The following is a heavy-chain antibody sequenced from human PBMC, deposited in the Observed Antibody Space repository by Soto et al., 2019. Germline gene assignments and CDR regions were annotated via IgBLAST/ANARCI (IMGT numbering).Heavy chain of an antibody. Sequence: SETLSLTCTVSGDSFSNYYCNWVRKSAGKGLEWIGRIYPTGSTTYNPSLKSRLTMSVDTSKNQFSLRLTSMTAADTAVYYCATGRSEVVPGAMDTWGQGTRVTVSP. CDR2: IYPTGST. V-gene: IGHV4-4*07. J-gene: IGHJ5*02. CDR3: ATGRSEVVPGAMDT. CDR1: GDSFSNYY. D-gene: IGHD2-2*01.